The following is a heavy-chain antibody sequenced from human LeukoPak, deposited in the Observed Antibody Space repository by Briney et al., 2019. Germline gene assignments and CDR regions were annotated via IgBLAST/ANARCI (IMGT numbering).Heavy chain of an antibody. CDR1: GGSFSGYY. Sequence: SETLSLTCAVYGGSFSGYYWSWIRQPPGKGLEWIGEINHSGSTNYNPSLKSRVTISVDTSKNQFSLKLSPVTAADTAVYYCARGWLCYYGSGRIDYWGQGTLVTVSS. J-gene: IGHJ4*02. CDR2: INHSGST. CDR3: ARGWLCYYGSGRIDY. D-gene: IGHD3-10*01. V-gene: IGHV4-34*01.